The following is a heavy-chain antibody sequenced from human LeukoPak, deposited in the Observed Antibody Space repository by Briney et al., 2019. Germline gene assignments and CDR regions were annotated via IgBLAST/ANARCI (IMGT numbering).Heavy chain of an antibody. J-gene: IGHJ5*02. D-gene: IGHD6-13*01. CDR3: AREHSWQLGYWFDP. CDR1: GGSISSYY. CDR2: IYYSGST. V-gene: IGHV4-59*01. Sequence: KPSETLSLTCTVSGGSISSYYWSWIRQPAGKGLEWIGYIYYSGSTNYNPSLKSRVTISVDTSKNQFSLKLSSVTAADTAVYYCAREHSWQLGYWFDPWGQGTLVTVSS.